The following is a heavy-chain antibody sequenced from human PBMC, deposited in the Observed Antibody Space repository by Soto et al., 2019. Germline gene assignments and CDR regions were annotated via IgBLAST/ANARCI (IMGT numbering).Heavy chain of an antibody. CDR3: ARAGAATLSDY. V-gene: IGHV4-59*01. J-gene: IGHJ4*02. CDR2: IYYSGSA. Sequence: QVQLQESGPGLVKPSETLSLTCTVSGGSISSYYCSWIRQPPGKGLVWIGYIYYSGSANYNPSLKSRVTISVDTSKNQSSLKLSSVTAADTAVYYCARAGAATLSDYWGQGTLVTVSS. D-gene: IGHD2-15*01. CDR1: GGSISSYY.